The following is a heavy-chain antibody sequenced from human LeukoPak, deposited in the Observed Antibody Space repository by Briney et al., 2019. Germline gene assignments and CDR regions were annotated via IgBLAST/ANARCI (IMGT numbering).Heavy chain of an antibody. D-gene: IGHD5-12*01. CDR2: IYPGDSDT. J-gene: IGHJ3*02. CDR3: ARLWLGAYSGYDDAFDI. CDR1: GYSFTTYW. V-gene: IGHV5-51*01. Sequence: GESLKISCKGSGYSFTTYWIGWVRQMPGKGLEWMGIIYPGDSDTRYSPSFQGQVTISADKSLSTAYLQWSSLKASDTAMYYCARLWLGAYSGYDDAFDIWGQGTMVTVSS.